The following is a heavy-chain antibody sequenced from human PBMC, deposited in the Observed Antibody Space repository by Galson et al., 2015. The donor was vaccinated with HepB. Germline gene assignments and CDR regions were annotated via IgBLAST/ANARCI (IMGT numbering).Heavy chain of an antibody. D-gene: IGHD3-16*02. J-gene: IGHJ3*02. CDR2: VSDSGYTT. CDR3: VKLGHHYVWGSYRYDAFEI. Sequence: SLRLSCAASGFTFHTYAMSWVRQVPGKGLEWVSVVSDSGYTTYYEDSVKGRFTISRDNSNNTLSLQMDRLRAEDTAKYYCVKLGHHYVWGSYRYDAFEIWGKGQWSPSPQ. CDR1: GFTFHTYA. V-gene: IGHV3-23*01.